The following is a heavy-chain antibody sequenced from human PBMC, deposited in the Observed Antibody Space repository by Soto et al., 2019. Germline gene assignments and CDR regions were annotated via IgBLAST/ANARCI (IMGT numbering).Heavy chain of an antibody. CDR2: IIPVIGTT. Sequence: QVQLVQSGAVVTKPGSSVKVSCKASGDTFTTNSLNWVRQAPGQGLEWMGGIIPVIGTTKYEQKYQDRVTITVDKYTNTAYMELSSLRSDDPAVYYCARGLLYATTYFDYWGQGTAVTVSS. CDR1: GDTFTTNS. D-gene: IGHD2-8*01. J-gene: IGHJ4*02. CDR3: ARGLLYATTYFDY. V-gene: IGHV1-69*06.